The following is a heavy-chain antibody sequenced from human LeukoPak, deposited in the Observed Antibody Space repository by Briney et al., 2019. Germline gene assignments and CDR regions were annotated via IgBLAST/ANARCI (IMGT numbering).Heavy chain of an antibody. D-gene: IGHD3-10*01. CDR1: GGSISPYY. J-gene: IGHJ6*02. Sequence: SETLSLTCTVSGGSISPYYWSWIRQPPGKGLEWIGYIYYSGSTNYNPSLKSRVTISVDTSKNQFSLKLSSVTAADTAVYYCARDSDYYYGMDVWGQGTTVTVSS. CDR2: IYYSGST. V-gene: IGHV4-59*01. CDR3: ARDSDYYYGMDV.